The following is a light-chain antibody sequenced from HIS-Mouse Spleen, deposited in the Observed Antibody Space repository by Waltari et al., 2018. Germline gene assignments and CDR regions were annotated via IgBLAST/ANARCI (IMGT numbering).Light chain of an antibody. CDR3: YSAAAWV. J-gene: IGLJ3*02. Sequence: SYELTQPSSVSVSPGQTSRITCPGDVLAKKYARWFQQKPGQAPVLGIYKDSERPSGIPERFSGSSSGTTVTLTISGAQVEDEADYYCYSAAAWVFGGGTKLTVL. CDR1: VLAKKY. V-gene: IGLV3-27*01. CDR2: KDS.